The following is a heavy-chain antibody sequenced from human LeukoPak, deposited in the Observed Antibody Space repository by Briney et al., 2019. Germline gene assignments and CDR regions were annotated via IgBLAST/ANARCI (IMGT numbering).Heavy chain of an antibody. CDR3: TSSLPGGPYYYYYGMDV. D-gene: IGHD1-14*01. V-gene: IGHV3-73*01. CDR2: IRSKANSYAT. CDR1: GFTLSGSA. J-gene: IGHJ6*02. Sequence: PGGSLKLSCAASGFTLSGSAMHWFRQASGKGLEWVGRIRSKANSYATAYAASVKGRFTISRDDSKNTAYLQMNSLKTEDTAVYYCTSSLPGGPYYYYYGMDVWGQGTTVTVSS.